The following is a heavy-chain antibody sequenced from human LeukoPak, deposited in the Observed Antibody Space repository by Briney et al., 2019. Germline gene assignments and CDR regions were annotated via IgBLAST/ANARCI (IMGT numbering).Heavy chain of an antibody. CDR2: ISSSSSYI. D-gene: IGHD6-13*01. V-gene: IGHV3-21*01. Sequence: PGGSLRLSCAASGFTFSSYSMNWVRQAPGKGLEWVSSISSSSSYIYYADSVKGRFTISRDNAKNSLYLQMNSLRAEDTAVYYCASPLAAAGTLYWGQGTLVTVSS. CDR1: GFTFSSYS. J-gene: IGHJ4*02. CDR3: ASPLAAAGTLY.